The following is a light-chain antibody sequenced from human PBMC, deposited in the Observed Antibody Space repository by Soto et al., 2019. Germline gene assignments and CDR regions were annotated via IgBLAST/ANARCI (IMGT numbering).Light chain of an antibody. CDR3: AAWDVSLQGYD. CDR1: SSNIGRDS. V-gene: IGLV1-44*01. Sequence: QLVLTQPPSACGTPGQTVTISCSGSSSNIGRDSVNWYQQVPGTAPKLLMFRDNQRPSGVPDRLSGSKSGSSASLAISGLQSEDEADYYCAAWDVSLQGYDFGTGTKLTVL. J-gene: IGLJ1*01. CDR2: RDN.